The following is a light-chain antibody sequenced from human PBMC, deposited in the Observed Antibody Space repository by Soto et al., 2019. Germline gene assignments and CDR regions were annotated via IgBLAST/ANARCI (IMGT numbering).Light chain of an antibody. V-gene: IGLV8-61*01. CDR2: STN. CDR1: SGSVSTSYY. J-gene: IGLJ3*02. Sequence: QAVVTQEPSFSVSPGRTVTLTCGLSSGSVSTSYYPSWYQQTPGQAPRTLIYSTNTRSSGVPDRFSGSILGNKAARTITGAQADDEADYYCALYMGSGIWVFGGGTKLTVL. CDR3: ALYMGSGIWV.